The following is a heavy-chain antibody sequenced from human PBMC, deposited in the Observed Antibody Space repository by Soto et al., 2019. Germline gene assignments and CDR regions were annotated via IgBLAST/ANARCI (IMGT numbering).Heavy chain of an antibody. CDR2: INAGNGNT. CDR3: ARSDGRYYYYYMDV. D-gene: IGHD2-21*02. Sequence: GASVKVSCKASGYTFTSYAMHWVRQAPGQRLEWMGWINAGNGNTKYSQKFQGRVTITRDTSASTAYMELSSLRSEDTVVYYCARSDGRYYYYYMDVWGKGTTVTVSS. J-gene: IGHJ6*03. CDR1: GYTFTSYA. V-gene: IGHV1-3*01.